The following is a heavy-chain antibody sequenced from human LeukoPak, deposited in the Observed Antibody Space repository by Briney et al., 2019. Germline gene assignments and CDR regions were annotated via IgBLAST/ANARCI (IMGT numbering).Heavy chain of an antibody. CDR3: ARHHWDSSSVDY. Sequence: SXTLSLTCAVSGYSITSTYYWGWIRPPPGKGLEWIGTIYHRGSTYYNPSVKSRVIIRGDTSKNKLYLRLSTVTAADTAVYYCARHHWDSSSVDYWGQGTLVTVSS. V-gene: IGHV4-38-2*01. CDR2: IYHRGST. J-gene: IGHJ4*02. D-gene: IGHD6-6*01. CDR1: GYSITSTYY.